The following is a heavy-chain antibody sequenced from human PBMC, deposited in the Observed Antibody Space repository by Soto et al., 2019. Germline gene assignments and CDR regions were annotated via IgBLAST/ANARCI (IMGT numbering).Heavy chain of an antibody. CDR2: IYSSSGNT. J-gene: IGHJ6*02. Sequence: QVQLQQSGPGLVKPSETLSLTCTVSGGSISGYYWAWIRQPPGKRLEWIGYIYSSSGNTDYNPSLNRRATISIAMSKNQVSLRLRAVTAADTAMYYCARDYYDSSESMDVWGQGTTGTVS. CDR1: GGSISGYY. CDR3: ARDYYDSSESMDV. D-gene: IGHD3-22*01. V-gene: IGHV4-59*01.